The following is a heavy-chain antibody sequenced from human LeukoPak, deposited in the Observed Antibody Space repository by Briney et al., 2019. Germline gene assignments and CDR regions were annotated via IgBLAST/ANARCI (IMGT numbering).Heavy chain of an antibody. Sequence: GGSLRLSCAASGFTFSSYAMSWVRQAPGKGLEWVSAISGSGGNTFYADSVKGRFTISRDNSKNTLYLQMNSLRAEDTAVYYCAKDSSGWYPHYWGQGTLVTVSS. CDR3: AKDSSGWYPHY. CDR2: ISGSGGNT. V-gene: IGHV3-23*01. CDR1: GFTFSSYA. J-gene: IGHJ4*02. D-gene: IGHD6-19*01.